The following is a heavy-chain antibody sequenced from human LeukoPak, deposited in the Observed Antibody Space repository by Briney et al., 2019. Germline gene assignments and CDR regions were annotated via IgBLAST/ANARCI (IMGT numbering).Heavy chain of an antibody. CDR2: ISYDGSNK. CDR1: GFTFSSYA. J-gene: IGHJ4*02. Sequence: PGRSLRLSCAASGFTFSSYAMHWVRQAPGKGLEWVAVISYDGSNKYYADSVKGRFTISRDNSKNTLYLQMNSLRAEDTAVYYCAKGRLDYDSSGYYPYYFDYWGQGTLVTVSS. V-gene: IGHV3-30*04. CDR3: AKGRLDYDSSGYYPYYFDY. D-gene: IGHD3-22*01.